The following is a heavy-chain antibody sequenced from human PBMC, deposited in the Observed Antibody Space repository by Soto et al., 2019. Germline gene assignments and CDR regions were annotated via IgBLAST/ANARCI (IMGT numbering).Heavy chain of an antibody. CDR3: AHTFGRGVIAY. CDR1: GFSLSTSGVG. Sequence: QITLKESGPTLVKPTQTLTLTCTFSGFSLSTSGVGVGWIRQPPGKALEWLALIYWDDDKRYSPSLKSRLTXTXXTSNNQVVLTMTNMDPVDTATSYCAHTFGRGVIAYWGQGTLVTVSS. CDR2: IYWDDDK. V-gene: IGHV2-5*02. J-gene: IGHJ4*02. D-gene: IGHD3-10*01.